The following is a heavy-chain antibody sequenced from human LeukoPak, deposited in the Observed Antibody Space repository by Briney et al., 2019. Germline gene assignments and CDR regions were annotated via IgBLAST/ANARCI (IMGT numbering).Heavy chain of an antibody. J-gene: IGHJ6*03. CDR3: AREERGYSGYDFSQQLVLPYYYYYMDV. CDR1: GGSISSYY. V-gene: IGHV4-59*01. CDR2: IYYSGST. D-gene: IGHD5-12*01. Sequence: SETLSLTCTVSGGSISSYYWSWIRQPPGKGLEWIGYIYYSGSTNYNPSLKSRVTISVDTSKNQFSLKLSSVTAADTAVYYCAREERGYSGYDFSQQLVLPYYYYYMDVWGKGTTVTVSS.